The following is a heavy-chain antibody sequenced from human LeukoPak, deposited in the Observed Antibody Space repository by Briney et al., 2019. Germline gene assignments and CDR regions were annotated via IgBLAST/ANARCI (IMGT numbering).Heavy chain of an antibody. V-gene: IGHV1-2*02. Sequence: ASVKVSCKASGYAFTGNHVHWVRQAPGQGLEWMGWIDPNSGGTKYAQKFQDRVAMTSDTSISTAYMELSGLRSDDTAVYFCAKEADIVSFDLWGRGTLVTVSS. J-gene: IGHJ2*01. CDR1: GYAFTGNH. CDR3: AKEADIVSFDL. CDR2: IDPNSGGT. D-gene: IGHD3-16*02.